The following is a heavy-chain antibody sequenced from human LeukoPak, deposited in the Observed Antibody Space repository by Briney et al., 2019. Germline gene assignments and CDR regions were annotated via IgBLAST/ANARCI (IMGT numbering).Heavy chain of an antibody. D-gene: IGHD2-21*01. V-gene: IGHV4-4*07. CDR1: GGSISSYY. Sequence: PSETLSLTCTVSGGSISSYYWSWIRQPAGKGLEWIGRIYTSGSTNYNPSLKSRVTMSVDTSKNQFSLKLSSVTAADTAVYYCARDLLLSGEGGFDPWGQGTLVTVSS. CDR3: ARDLLLSGEGGFDP. J-gene: IGHJ5*02. CDR2: IYTSGST.